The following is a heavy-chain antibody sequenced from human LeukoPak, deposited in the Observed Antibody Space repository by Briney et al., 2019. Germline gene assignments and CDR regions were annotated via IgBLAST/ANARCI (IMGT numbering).Heavy chain of an antibody. D-gene: IGHD6-13*01. CDR3: ARLSIAAARGAFDI. Sequence: SETLSLTCTVSGGSISSYYWSWIRQPPGKGLEWIGYIYYSGSTNYNPSLKSRVTISVDTSKNQFSLKLSSVTAADTAVYYCARLSIAAARGAFDIWGQGTMVTVSS. CDR2: IYYSGST. V-gene: IGHV4-59*08. J-gene: IGHJ3*02. CDR1: GGSISSYY.